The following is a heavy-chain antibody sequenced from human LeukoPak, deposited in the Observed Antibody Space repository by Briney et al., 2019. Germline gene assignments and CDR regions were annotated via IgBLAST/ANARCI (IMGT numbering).Heavy chain of an antibody. CDR1: GFTFSSYW. CDR3: ARPNYYYYGMDV. CDR2: INSDGSST. V-gene: IGHV3-74*01. Sequence: GGSLRLSCAASGFTFSSYWMHWVRHAPGKGLVWVSRINSDGSSTSYADSVKGRFTISRDNAKNTLYLQMNSLRAEDTAVYYCARPNYYYYGMDVWGQGTTVTVSS. J-gene: IGHJ6*02.